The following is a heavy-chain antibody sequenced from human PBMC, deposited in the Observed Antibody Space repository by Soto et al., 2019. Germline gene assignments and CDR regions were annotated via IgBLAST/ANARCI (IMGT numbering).Heavy chain of an antibody. J-gene: IGHJ5*02. CDR1: GFTFSDYY. CDR3: ASHIAGDWFDP. Sequence: GGSLRLSCAASGFTFSDYYMSWIRQAPGKGLEWVSYISSSSSYTNYADSVKGRFTISRDNAKNSLYLQMNSLRAEDTAVYYCASHIAGDWFDPWGQGTLVTVSS. D-gene: IGHD6-13*01. CDR2: ISSSSSYT. V-gene: IGHV3-11*06.